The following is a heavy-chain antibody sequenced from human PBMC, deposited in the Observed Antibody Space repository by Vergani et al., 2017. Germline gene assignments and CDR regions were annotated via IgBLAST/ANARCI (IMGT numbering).Heavy chain of an antibody. D-gene: IGHD3-22*01. V-gene: IGHV4-30-2*01. CDR1: GGSISSGGYS. CDR2: IYHSGCT. CDR3: ASQGDYYDSSGYLDY. J-gene: IGHJ4*02. Sequence: QVQLQESGPGLVKPSQTLSLTCTVSGGSISSGGYSWGWIRQPPGKGLEWIGYIYHSGCTYYNPSLKSRVTISVDRSKNQFSLKLSSVTAADTAVYYCASQGDYYDSSGYLDYWGQGTLVTVSS.